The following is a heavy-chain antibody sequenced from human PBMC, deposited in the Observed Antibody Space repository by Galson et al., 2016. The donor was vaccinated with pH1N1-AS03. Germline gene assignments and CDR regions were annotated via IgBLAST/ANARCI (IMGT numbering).Heavy chain of an antibody. V-gene: IGHV3-66*04. CDR2: IHPGGDT. CDR3: AKHVETGIRIMTV. Sequence: SLRLSCAATGFTVSSGYHMSWVRQAPGKGLEWVSVIHPGGDTYNADSVKGRFTISRDNFENMVYLQMNSLRAEDTAVFYCAKHVETGIRIMTVWGQGTTVIVSS. D-gene: IGHD5-18*01. J-gene: IGHJ6*02. CDR1: GFTVSSGY.